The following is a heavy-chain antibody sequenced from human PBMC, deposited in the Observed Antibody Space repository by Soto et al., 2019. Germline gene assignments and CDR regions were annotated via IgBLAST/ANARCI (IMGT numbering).Heavy chain of an antibody. J-gene: IGHJ6*03. CDR2: IYYSGST. Sequence: QVQLQESGPGLVKPSETLSLTCTVSGGSISSYYWSWIRQPPGKGLEWIGYIYYSGSTKYNPSLNSRVTISVDTSKNQFSLNLSSVTAADTAVYYCARERVVFWSGYSTGNYMDVWGKGTTVTVSS. D-gene: IGHD3-3*01. CDR3: ARERVVFWSGYSTGNYMDV. V-gene: IGHV4-59*01. CDR1: GGSISSYY.